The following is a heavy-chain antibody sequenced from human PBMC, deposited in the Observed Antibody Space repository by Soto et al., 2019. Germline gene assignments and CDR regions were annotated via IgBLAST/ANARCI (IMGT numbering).Heavy chain of an antibody. CDR2: IYYSGST. J-gene: IGHJ4*02. Sequence: SETLSLTSTVSGGSISSYYWSWIRQPPGKGLGWSGYIYYSGSTNYTPSLKSRVTISVDTSKNQFSLKLSSVTAADTAVYYCASSGYSYALDYWGQGTLVTVSS. CDR1: GGSISSYY. V-gene: IGHV4-59*08. D-gene: IGHD5-18*01. CDR3: ASSGYSYALDY.